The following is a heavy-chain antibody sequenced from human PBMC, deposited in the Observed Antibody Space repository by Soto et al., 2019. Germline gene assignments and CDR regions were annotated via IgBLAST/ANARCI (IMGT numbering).Heavy chain of an antibody. D-gene: IGHD2-8*01. Sequence: ASVKVSCKASGYTFTHYYMHWVRQAPGQGLEWMGMINPSGGSTSYAQNFQDRLTMTRDTSTSTVYMELSSLRSEDTAVYYCARPPFPGCINGVCYPCDHWGQGTLVTV. CDR3: ARPPFPGCINGVCYPCDH. J-gene: IGHJ4*02. CDR2: INPSGGST. CDR1: GYTFTHYY. V-gene: IGHV1-46*01.